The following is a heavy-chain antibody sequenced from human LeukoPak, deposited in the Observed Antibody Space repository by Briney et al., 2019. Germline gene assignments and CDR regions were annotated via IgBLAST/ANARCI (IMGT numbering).Heavy chain of an antibody. CDR2: ISFDGSKK. CDR1: GFTFSSYG. J-gene: IGHJ4*02. Sequence: LSGRSLRLSCAASGFTFSSYGMHWVRQAPGKGLEWVAVISFDGSKKYYADSVKGRFTISRDNSKNTLYLQMNSLRAEDTAVYYCAKRPAYSSSWSLDYWGQGTLVTVSS. CDR3: AKRPAYSSSWSLDY. V-gene: IGHV3-30*18. D-gene: IGHD6-13*01.